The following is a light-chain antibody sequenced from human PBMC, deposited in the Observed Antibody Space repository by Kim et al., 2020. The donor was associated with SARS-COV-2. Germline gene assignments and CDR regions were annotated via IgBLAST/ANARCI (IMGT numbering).Light chain of an antibody. CDR1: QSVGSN. CDR2: GAS. Sequence: VSPGERALLSCRASQSVGSNLAWYQQTPGQAPRLLIYGASTRATGIPPRFIGSGSGTDFTLTISSLQSEDSAVYSCQQYDNWPQTFGQGTKVEIK. V-gene: IGKV3-15*01. J-gene: IGKJ1*01. CDR3: QQYDNWPQT.